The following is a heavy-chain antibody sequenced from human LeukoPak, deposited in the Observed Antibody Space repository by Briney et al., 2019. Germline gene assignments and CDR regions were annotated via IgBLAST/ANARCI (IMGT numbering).Heavy chain of an antibody. Sequence: GASVKVSCKASGYTLTSYYIHWVRQAPGQGLEWMGIINPSGGSTSYAQKFQGRVTMTRDTSTSTVYMELSSLRSEDTAVYYCARGPPYSSSSGVVENFDYWGQGTLVTVSS. CDR1: GYTLTSYY. D-gene: IGHD6-6*01. J-gene: IGHJ4*02. V-gene: IGHV1-46*01. CDR2: INPSGGST. CDR3: ARGPPYSSSSGVVENFDY.